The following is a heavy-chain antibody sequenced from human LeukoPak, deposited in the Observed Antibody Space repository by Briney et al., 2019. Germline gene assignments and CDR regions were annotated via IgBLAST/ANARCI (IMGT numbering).Heavy chain of an antibody. Sequence: GGSLRLSCAASGFTFSSYAMSWVRQAPGKGLEWVSAISGSGGSTYYADSVKGRFTISRDNSKNTLYPQMNSLRAEDTAVYYCAKGVGSGWYAGGFSDYWGQGTLVTVSS. D-gene: IGHD6-19*01. CDR1: GFTFSSYA. CDR2: ISGSGGST. CDR3: AKGVGSGWYAGGFSDY. V-gene: IGHV3-23*01. J-gene: IGHJ4*02.